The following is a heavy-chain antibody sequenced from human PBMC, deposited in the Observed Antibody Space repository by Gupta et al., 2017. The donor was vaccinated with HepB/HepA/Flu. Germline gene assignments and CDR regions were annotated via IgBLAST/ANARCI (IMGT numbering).Heavy chain of an antibody. Sequence: VQLQKCGAGLLLPSETLSLTCAFYGGSFSVYSWSWIRQPPGKGLEWIGEINHSGSNNYNPSLKSRVTISVDTSKNQFSLKLSSVTAADTAVYYCSRSYPTQVTTANYYGMDVWGQGTTVTVSS. CDR2: INHSGSN. CDR3: SRSYPTQVTTANYYGMDV. J-gene: IGHJ6*02. D-gene: IGHD4-17*01. V-gene: IGHV4-34*01. CDR1: GGSFSVYS.